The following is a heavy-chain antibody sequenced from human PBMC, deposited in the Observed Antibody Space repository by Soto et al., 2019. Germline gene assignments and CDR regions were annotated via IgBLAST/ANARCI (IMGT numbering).Heavy chain of an antibody. CDR3: ARDGKADYDFWSGYYPYYYMDV. D-gene: IGHD3-3*01. V-gene: IGHV1-2*04. CDR2: INPNSGGT. Sequence: EASVKVSCKASGYTFTGYYMHWVRQAPGQGLEWMGWINPNSGGTNYAQKFQGWVTMTRDTSISTAYMELSRLRSDDTAVYYCARDGKADYDFWSGYYPYYYMDVWGKGTTVTVSS. J-gene: IGHJ6*03. CDR1: GYTFTGYY.